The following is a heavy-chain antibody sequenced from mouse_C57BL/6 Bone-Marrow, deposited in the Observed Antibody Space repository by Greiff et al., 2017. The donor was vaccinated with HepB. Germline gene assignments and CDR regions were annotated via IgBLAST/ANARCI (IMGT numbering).Heavy chain of an antibody. D-gene: IGHD1-1*01. CDR1: GYTFTDYY. J-gene: IGHJ4*01. CDR3: ARSPITTVVATNYYAMDY. Sequence: VQLQQSGPELVKPGASVKISCKASGYTFTDYYINWVKQRPGQGLEWIGWIFPGSGSTYYNEKFKGKATLTVDKSSSTAYMLLSSLTSEDSAVYFCARSPITTVVATNYYAMDYWGQGTSVTVSS. V-gene: IGHV1-75*01. CDR2: IFPGSGST.